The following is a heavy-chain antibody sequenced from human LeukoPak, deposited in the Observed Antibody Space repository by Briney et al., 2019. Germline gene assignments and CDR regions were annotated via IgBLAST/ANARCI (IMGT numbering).Heavy chain of an antibody. CDR3: AKESHRLNFDY. D-gene: IGHD1-14*01. Sequence: PGGSLRLSCAASGFTFSSSSMSWVRQAPGQGLGWVSTIGPNGGRTNYADSVKGRFTISRDNSKNTLYLFFSNLRAEDTAVFYCAKESHRLNFDYWAREAWSPSPQ. J-gene: IGHJ4*02. CDR1: GFTFSSSS. CDR2: IGPNGGRT. V-gene: IGHV3-23*01.